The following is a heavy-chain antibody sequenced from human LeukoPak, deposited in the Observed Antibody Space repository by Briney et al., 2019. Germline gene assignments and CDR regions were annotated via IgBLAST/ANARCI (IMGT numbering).Heavy chain of an antibody. D-gene: IGHD3-22*01. CDR3: TRARGDYYDSSGKELYFDY. V-gene: IGHV4-30-2*01. Sequence: SETLSLTCTVSGGSISRGGYSWSWIRHPPGKGLEWIGYIYHSGSTNYNPSLKSRVTISVDRSKNQFSLKLNSVTAADTAVYYCTRARGDYYDSSGKELYFDYWGQGTLVTVSS. CDR2: IYHSGST. J-gene: IGHJ4*02. CDR1: GGSISRGGYS.